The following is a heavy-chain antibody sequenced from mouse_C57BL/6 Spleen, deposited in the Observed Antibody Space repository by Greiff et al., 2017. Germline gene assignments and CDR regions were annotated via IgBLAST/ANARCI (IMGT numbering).Heavy chain of an antibody. V-gene: IGHV1-64*01. CDR1: GYTFTSYW. CDR3: ARLTTVVATDFDV. Sequence: VQLQQSGAELVKPGASVKLSCKASGYTFTSYWMHWVKQRPGQGLEWIGMIHPNSGSTNYNEKFKSKATLTVDKSSSTAYMQLSSLTSEDSAVYYCARLTTVVATDFDVWGTGTTVTVSS. J-gene: IGHJ1*03. CDR2: IHPNSGST. D-gene: IGHD1-1*01.